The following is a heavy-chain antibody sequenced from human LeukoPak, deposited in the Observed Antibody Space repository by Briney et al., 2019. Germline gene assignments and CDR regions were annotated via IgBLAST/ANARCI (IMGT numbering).Heavy chain of an antibody. D-gene: IGHD3-22*01. J-gene: IGHJ4*02. CDR2: IKSKTDGGTT. V-gene: IGHV3-15*01. CDR1: GFTFSNAW. Sequence: GGSLRLSCAASGFTFSNAWMSWVRQAPGKGLEWVGRIKSKTDGGTTDYAAPVKGRFTISRDDSKNTLYLQMNSLKTEDTAVYYCTSLYYYDSSGYYYEVDYWGQGTLVTVSS. CDR3: TSLYYYDSSGYYYEVDY.